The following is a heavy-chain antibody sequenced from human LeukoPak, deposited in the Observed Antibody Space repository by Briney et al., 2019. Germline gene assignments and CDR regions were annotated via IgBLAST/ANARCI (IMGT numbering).Heavy chain of an antibody. Sequence: ASVKVSCKASGYTFTGYYMHWVRQAPGQGLEWVGWINPNSGGTNYAQKFQGRVTMTRDTSISTAYMELSRLRSDDTAVYYCARDTGRVEYSSSCHFDYWGQGTLVTVSS. J-gene: IGHJ4*02. CDR3: ARDTGRVEYSSSCHFDY. D-gene: IGHD6-13*01. V-gene: IGHV1-2*02. CDR1: GYTFTGYY. CDR2: INPNSGGT.